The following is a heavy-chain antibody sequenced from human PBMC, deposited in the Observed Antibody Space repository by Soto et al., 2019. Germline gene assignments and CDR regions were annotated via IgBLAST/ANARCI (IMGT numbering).Heavy chain of an antibody. V-gene: IGHV4-31*03. CDR2: IDYSGTT. D-gene: IGHD1-1*01. CDR1: GGSISSGGYS. CDR3: ARTSDTYKSNDY. Sequence: QVQLQESGPGLVKPSQTLSLTCTVSGGSISSGGYSWSWIRQHPGEGLEWIGYIDYSGTTYYNPSLRSRITISVDTSKNQFSLRLSSVTAADTAFYYCARTSDTYKSNDYWGQGTLVTVSS. J-gene: IGHJ4*02.